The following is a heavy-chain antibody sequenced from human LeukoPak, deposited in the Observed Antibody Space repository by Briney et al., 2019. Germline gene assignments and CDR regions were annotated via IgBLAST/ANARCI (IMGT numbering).Heavy chain of an antibody. J-gene: IGHJ4*02. D-gene: IGHD3-16*01. V-gene: IGHV4-30-2*01. CDR2: IYHSGST. CDR3: AVSHRGTLDY. CDR1: GGSISSGGYY. Sequence: SETLSLTCTVSGGSISSGGYYWSWIRQPPGKGLEWIGYIYHSGSTYYNPSLKSRVTISVDRSKNQFSLKLSSVTAADTAVYYCAVSHRGTLDYWGQGTLVTVSS.